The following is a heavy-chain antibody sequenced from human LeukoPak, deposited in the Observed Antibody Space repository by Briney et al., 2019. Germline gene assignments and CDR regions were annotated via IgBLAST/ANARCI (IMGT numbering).Heavy chain of an antibody. J-gene: IGHJ4*02. CDR3: AKGKTTSCYSSLDS. V-gene: IGHV3-23*01. CDR1: GFTVSSNY. CDR2: ISGSSGTT. Sequence: GGSLRLSCAASGFTVSSNYMSWVRQAPGKGLEWVSVISGSSGTTFYADSVKGRFTVSRDNSNNTLYLQMSSLRGEDTAVYYCAKGKTTSCYSSLDSWGQGTLLTVSS. D-gene: IGHD2-15*01.